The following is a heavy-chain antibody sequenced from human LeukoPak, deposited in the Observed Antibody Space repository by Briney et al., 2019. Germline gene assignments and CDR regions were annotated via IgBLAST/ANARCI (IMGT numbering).Heavy chain of an antibody. CDR3: ARAKVLSLLAYFDY. CDR2: IYYSGST. J-gene: IGHJ4*02. V-gene: IGHV4-39*07. CDR1: GGSISSSSYY. D-gene: IGHD5-12*01. Sequence: SETLSLTCTVSGGSISSSSYYWGWIRQPPGKGLEWIGSIYYSGSTYYNPSLKSRVTISVDTSKNQFSLKLSSVTAADTAVYYCARAKVLSLLAYFDYWGQGTLVTVSS.